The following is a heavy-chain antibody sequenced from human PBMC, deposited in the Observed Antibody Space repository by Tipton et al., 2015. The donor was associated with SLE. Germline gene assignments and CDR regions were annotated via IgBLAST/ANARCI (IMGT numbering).Heavy chain of an antibody. CDR1: GFIFPAYW. Sequence: SLRLSCAASGFIFPAYWMSWGRQAPGKGLEWVSGINWNGGSTGYADSVKGRFTISRDNAKNSLYLQMNSLRAEDTALYHCARVGGLAVADDAFDIWGQGTMVTVSS. CDR3: ARVGGLAVADDAFDI. J-gene: IGHJ3*02. V-gene: IGHV3-20*01. CDR2: INWNGGST. D-gene: IGHD6-19*01.